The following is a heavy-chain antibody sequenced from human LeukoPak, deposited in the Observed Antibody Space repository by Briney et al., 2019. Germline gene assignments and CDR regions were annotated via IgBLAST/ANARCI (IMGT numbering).Heavy chain of an antibody. D-gene: IGHD2-8*01. CDR3: ARGYCTNGVCYTLPLEY. J-gene: IGHJ4*02. V-gene: IGHV1-2*02. CDR2: INPNSGGT. CDR1: GYTFTGYY. Sequence: ASVKVSCKASGYTFTGYYMHWVRQAPGQGLEWMGWINPNSGGTNYAQKFQGRVTMTRDTSISTAYMELSRLRSDDTAVYYCARGYCTNGVCYTLPLEYWGQGTLVTVSS.